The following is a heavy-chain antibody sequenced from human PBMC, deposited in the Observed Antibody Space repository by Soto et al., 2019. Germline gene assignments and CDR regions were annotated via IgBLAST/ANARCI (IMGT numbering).Heavy chain of an antibody. CDR3: ARPRTTVTTYGMDV. CDR2: IIPIFGTA. Sequence: GASVKVSCKASGGTFSSYAISWVRQAPGQGLEWMGGIIPIFGTADYAQKFQGRVTITADESTSTAYMELSSLRSEDTAVYYCARPRTTVTTYGMDVWGQRTTVTVSS. V-gene: IGHV1-69*13. J-gene: IGHJ6*02. CDR1: GGTFSSYA. D-gene: IGHD4-17*01.